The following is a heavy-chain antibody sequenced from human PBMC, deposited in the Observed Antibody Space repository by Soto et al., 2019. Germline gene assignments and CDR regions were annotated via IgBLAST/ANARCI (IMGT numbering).Heavy chain of an antibody. CDR3: ARTIGYCSGGSCYWDY. D-gene: IGHD2-15*01. V-gene: IGHV1-18*01. CDR1: GYTFTSYG. Sequence: GASVKVSCKASGYTFTSYGISWVRQAPGQGLEWMGWISTYNGNTNYAQKLQGRVTMTTDTSTKTAYMELRSLRSDDTAVYYCARTIGYCSGGSCYWDYWGQGALVTVSS. J-gene: IGHJ4*02. CDR2: ISTYNGNT.